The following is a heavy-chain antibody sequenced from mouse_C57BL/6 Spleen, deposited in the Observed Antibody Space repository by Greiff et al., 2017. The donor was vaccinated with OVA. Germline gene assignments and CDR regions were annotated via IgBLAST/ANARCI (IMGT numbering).Heavy chain of an antibody. Sequence: EVKLMESGAELVRPGASVKLSCTASGFNIKDDYMHWVKQRPEQGLEWIGWIDPENGDTEYASKFQGKATITADTPSNTAYLQLSSLTSEDTAVYYCTTGCAYWGQGTLVTVSA. CDR2: IDPENGDT. V-gene: IGHV14-4*01. CDR3: TTGCAY. CDR1: GFNIKDDY. J-gene: IGHJ3*01.